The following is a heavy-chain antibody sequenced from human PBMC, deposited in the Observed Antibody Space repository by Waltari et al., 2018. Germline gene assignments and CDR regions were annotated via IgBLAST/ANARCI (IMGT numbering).Heavy chain of an antibody. CDR1: GFFSEGW. J-gene: IGHJ4*02. V-gene: IGHV3-7*01. CDR3: VSEYISGY. CDR2: INEDGNKK. D-gene: IGHD6-19*01. Sequence: EAQLVESGGGLVQPGGSSRLSGAARGFFSEGWMDWVRQAPGKGLEWVASINEDGNKKDYMDSVKGRFTISRDNAKKSLYLQMNSLRVEDTAIYYCVSEYISGYWGQGTLVTVSS.